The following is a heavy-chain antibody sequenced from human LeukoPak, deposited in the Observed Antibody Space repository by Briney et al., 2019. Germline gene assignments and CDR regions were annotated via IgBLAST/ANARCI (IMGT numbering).Heavy chain of an antibody. CDR3: ARSMGGSYYDFWRYGMDV. J-gene: IGHJ6*02. D-gene: IGHD3-3*01. CDR1: GGSIRNYY. Sequence: SETLSLTCTVSGGSIRNYYWSWIRQPPGKGLDFIGYIYYSGSTNYNPSLKSRVTISVDTSKNQVSLKLNSVTAADTAVYYCARSMGGSYYDFWRYGMDVWGQGTTVTVSS. V-gene: IGHV4-59*01. CDR2: IYYSGST.